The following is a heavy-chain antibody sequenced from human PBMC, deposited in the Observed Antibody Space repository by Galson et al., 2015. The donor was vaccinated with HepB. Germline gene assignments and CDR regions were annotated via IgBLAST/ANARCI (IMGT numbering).Heavy chain of an antibody. CDR2: TCYRSKWYN. V-gene: IGHV6-1*01. J-gene: IGHJ5*02. CDR3: ARDPSGSYWGRWFDR. Sequence: CAISGDSVSSNSAAWNWVRQSPSRGLEWLGRTCYRSKWYNDYAESVKSRMTIKPDTSKNAFSLQLNSVTPEDTAVYYCARDPSGSYWGRWFDRWGQGIPVTVSS. CDR1: GDSVSSNSAA. D-gene: IGHD1-26*01.